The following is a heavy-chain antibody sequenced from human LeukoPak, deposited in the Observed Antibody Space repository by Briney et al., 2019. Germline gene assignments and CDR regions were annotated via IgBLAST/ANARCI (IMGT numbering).Heavy chain of an antibody. J-gene: IGHJ4*02. V-gene: IGHV3-23*01. CDR1: GFTFSSYA. D-gene: IGHD3-10*01. CDR2: ISGSGGST. Sequence: PGGSLRLSCAASGFTFSSYAMSWVRQAPGKGLEWVSAISGSGGSTYYADSVKGRFTITRDNAKNSLYLEMNSLRAEDTALYYCAKGIGKYYYGSGDYWGQGTLVTVSS. CDR3: AKGIGKYYYGSGDY.